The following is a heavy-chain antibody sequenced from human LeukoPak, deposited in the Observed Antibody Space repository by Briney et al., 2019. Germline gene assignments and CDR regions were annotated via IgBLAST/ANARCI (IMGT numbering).Heavy chain of an antibody. CDR1: GGSISSYY. Sequence: SETLSLTCTVSGGSISSYYWSWIRQPPGKGLEWIGYIYYSGSTNYSPSLKSRVTISVDTSKNQFSLKLSSVTAADTAVYYCASGSGYSYGYYYYGMDVWGQGTTVTVSS. V-gene: IGHV4-59*08. CDR3: ASGSGYSYGYYYYGMDV. J-gene: IGHJ6*02. D-gene: IGHD5-18*01. CDR2: IYYSGST.